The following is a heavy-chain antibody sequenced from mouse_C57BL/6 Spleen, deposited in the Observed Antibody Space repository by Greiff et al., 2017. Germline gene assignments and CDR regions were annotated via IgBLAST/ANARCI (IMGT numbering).Heavy chain of an antibody. J-gene: IGHJ2*01. CDR1: GYSFTGYF. Sequence: EVHLVESGPELVKPGDSVKISCKASGYSFTGYFMNWVMQSHGKSLEWIGRINPYNGDTFYNQKFKGKATLTVDKSSSTAHMELRSLTSEDSAVYYCARDYGSSWGYYWGQGTTLTVSS. CDR3: ARDYGSSWGYY. V-gene: IGHV1-20*01. CDR2: INPYNGDT. D-gene: IGHD1-1*01.